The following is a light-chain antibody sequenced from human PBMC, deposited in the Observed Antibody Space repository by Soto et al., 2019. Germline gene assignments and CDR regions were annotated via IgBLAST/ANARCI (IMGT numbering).Light chain of an antibody. CDR3: GTWDNSQHAV. V-gene: IGLV1-51*01. CDR2: DDN. Sequence: QSVLTQPPSVSAAPGQKVTISFSGSASNIGNNYVSWYQQLPGTAPKLLIYDDNKRPSGIPDRFSGSKSGTSATLGITGLQTGDEADYYCGTWDNSQHAVFGGGTQLTVL. J-gene: IGLJ7*01. CDR1: ASNIGNNY.